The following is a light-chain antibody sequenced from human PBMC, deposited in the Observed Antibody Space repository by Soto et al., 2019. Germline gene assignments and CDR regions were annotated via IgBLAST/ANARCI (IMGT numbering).Light chain of an antibody. CDR1: QSISGTY. Sequence: DIVLTQSPGTLSLASGERATPSCRTSQSISGTYLAWYQQKPGQAPRLLIYSESTRATGIPDRFSGSGSGTDFTLTISRLEPEDFAVYYCQHYGTSPSTFGRGTKVDIK. CDR3: QHYGTSPST. J-gene: IGKJ1*01. CDR2: SES. V-gene: IGKV3-20*01.